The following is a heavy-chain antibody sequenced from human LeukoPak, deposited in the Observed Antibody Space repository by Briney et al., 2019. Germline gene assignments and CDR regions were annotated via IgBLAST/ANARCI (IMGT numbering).Heavy chain of an antibody. CDR1: GGSISSSSYY. J-gene: IGHJ5*02. D-gene: IGHD3-22*01. Sequence: SETLSLTCTVSGGSISSSSYYWGWIRQPPGKGLEWIGSIYYSGSTYYNPSLKSRVTISVDTSKNQFSLKLSSVTAADTAVYYCARPLGGDSSGYYPNWFDPWGQGTLVTVSS. CDR2: IYYSGST. CDR3: ARPLGGDSSGYYPNWFDP. V-gene: IGHV4-39*07.